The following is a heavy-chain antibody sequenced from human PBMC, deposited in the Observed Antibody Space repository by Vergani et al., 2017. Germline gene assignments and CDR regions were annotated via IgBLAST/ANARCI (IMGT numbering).Heavy chain of an antibody. Sequence: QVQLVESGGGVVQPGRSLRLSCAASGFTFNQYGMHWVRQAPGKGLEWVAVTWYDGNNKQYADSVKGRFTISRDNSKSTMYLKMNSLRDEDTGVYDCASDLRLLYNRFDPWGQGTLVTVSS. D-gene: IGHD1-14*01. CDR3: ASDLRLLYNRFDP. J-gene: IGHJ5*02. CDR2: TWYDGNNK. V-gene: IGHV3-33*01. CDR1: GFTFNQYG.